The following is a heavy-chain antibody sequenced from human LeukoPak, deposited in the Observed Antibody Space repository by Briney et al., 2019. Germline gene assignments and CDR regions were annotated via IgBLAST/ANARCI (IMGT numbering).Heavy chain of an antibody. CDR2: INHSGST. D-gene: IGHD3-22*01. CDR1: GGSFSGYY. V-gene: IGHV4-34*01. CDR3: ARARAHLKYYYDSSGYYYFDY. Sequence: SSETLSLTCAVYGGSFSGYYWSWIRQPPGKGPEWIGEINHSGSTNYNPSLKSRVTISVDTSKNQFSLKLSSVTAADTAVYYCARARAHLKYYYDSSGYYYFDYWGQGTLVTVSS. J-gene: IGHJ4*02.